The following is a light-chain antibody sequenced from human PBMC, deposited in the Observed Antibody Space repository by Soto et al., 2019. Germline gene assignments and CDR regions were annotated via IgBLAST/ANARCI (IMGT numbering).Light chain of an antibody. CDR1: SSDVGGYIY. V-gene: IGLV2-14*01. CDR2: EVS. J-gene: IGLJ2*01. CDR3: SSYTTTTIL. Sequence: QSVLTQPASVSGSPGQAITISCSGTSSDVGGYIYVSWYQQHPGKAPKLMIYEVSNRPSGVSNRFSGSTSGNTASLTISGLQAADEATYYCSSYTTTTILFGGGTKLTVL.